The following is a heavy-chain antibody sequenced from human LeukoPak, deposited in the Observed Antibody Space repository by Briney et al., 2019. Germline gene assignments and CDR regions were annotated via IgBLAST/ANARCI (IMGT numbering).Heavy chain of an antibody. CDR1: GYTFTSYG. D-gene: IGHD3-10*01. J-gene: IGHJ4*02. Sequence: ASVKVSCKASGYTFTSYGISWVRQAPGQGLEWVGWISAYNGNTNYAQKLQGRVTMTTDTSTSTAYMELRSLRSDDTAVYYCARVRFGSGSYPFDYWGQGTLVTVSS. CDR3: ARVRFGSGSYPFDY. V-gene: IGHV1-18*01. CDR2: ISAYNGNT.